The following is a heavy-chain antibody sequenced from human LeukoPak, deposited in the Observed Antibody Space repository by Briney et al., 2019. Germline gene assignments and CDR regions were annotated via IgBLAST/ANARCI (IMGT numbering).Heavy chain of an antibody. CDR3: AKGTLWSGYRTPFDY. CDR2: ISGSGGST. J-gene: IGHJ4*02. V-gene: IGHV3-23*01. D-gene: IGHD3-3*01. Sequence: PGGSLRLSCAASGFTFSSYAMSWVRQAPGKGLEWVSAISGSGGSTYYADSVKGRFTISRDNSKNTLYLQMNSLRAEDTAVYYCAKGTLWSGYRTPFDYWGQGTLVTVSS. CDR1: GFTFSSYA.